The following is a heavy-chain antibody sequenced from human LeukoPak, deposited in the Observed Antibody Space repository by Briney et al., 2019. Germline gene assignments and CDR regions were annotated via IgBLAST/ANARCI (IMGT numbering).Heavy chain of an antibody. Sequence: SVKVSCKASGGTFSSYAISWVRQAPGQGLEWMGGIIPIFGTANYAQKFQGRVTITADESTSTAYMELSSLRTEDTAVYYCARFGPGYCSGGSCHDYWGQGTLVTVSS. V-gene: IGHV1-69*01. CDR2: IIPIFGTA. CDR3: ARFGPGYCSGGSCHDY. D-gene: IGHD2-15*01. J-gene: IGHJ4*02. CDR1: GGTFSSYA.